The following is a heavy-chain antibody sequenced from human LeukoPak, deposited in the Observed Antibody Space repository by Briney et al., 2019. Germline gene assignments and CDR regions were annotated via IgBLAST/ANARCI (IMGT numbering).Heavy chain of an antibody. CDR2: IYHSANT. J-gene: IGHJ4*02. D-gene: IGHD1-26*01. CDR1: GDSISSSHW. CDR3: AREEMPGKFDY. Sequence: SETLSLTGAVSGDSISSSHWWSWVRQSPGKGLEWIGEIYHSANTNYNPSLKCRAAISLDKSSNQFSLRLTSVTAADTAMYFCAREEMPGKFDYWGQGILVTVSS. V-gene: IGHV4-4*02.